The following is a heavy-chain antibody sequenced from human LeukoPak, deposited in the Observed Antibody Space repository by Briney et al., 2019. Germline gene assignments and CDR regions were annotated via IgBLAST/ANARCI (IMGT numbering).Heavy chain of an antibody. J-gene: IGHJ4*02. CDR1: GFTFSSYA. Sequence: ETGGSLRLSCAASGFTFSSYAMSWVRQAPGKGLEWVSAISVSDGNTYYADSVKGRFTISRDNSKNTLYLQMNSLRAEDTALYYCAKVPYTNYGEFDYWGQGTLVTVSS. D-gene: IGHD4-11*01. CDR3: AKVPYTNYGEFDY. CDR2: ISVSDGNT. V-gene: IGHV3-23*01.